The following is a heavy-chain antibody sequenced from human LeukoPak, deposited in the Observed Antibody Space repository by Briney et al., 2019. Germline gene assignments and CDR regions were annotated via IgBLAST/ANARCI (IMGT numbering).Heavy chain of an antibody. Sequence: GGSLRLSCAASGNYWMHWVRQAPGKGLVWVSHINSDGSWTAYVDSVKGRFTISRENAKNSLYLQMNSLRAEDTAVYYCARDTAFGEMATIVGSFDYWGQGTLVTVSS. V-gene: IGHV3-74*01. J-gene: IGHJ4*02. CDR3: ARDTAFGEMATIVGSFDY. CDR1: GNYW. CDR2: INSDGSWT. D-gene: IGHD5-24*01.